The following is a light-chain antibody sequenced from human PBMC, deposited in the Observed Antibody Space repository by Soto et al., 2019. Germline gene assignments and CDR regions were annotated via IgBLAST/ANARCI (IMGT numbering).Light chain of an antibody. CDR1: QSISSY. CDR2: GAS. CDR3: QQYNNWPPIT. J-gene: IGKJ5*01. V-gene: IGKV3-15*01. Sequence: MNKSPSSLSADVGDRVTITCRASQSISSYLLWYQQKPGQAPRLLIYGASTRATGISARFSGSGSGTEFTLTISSLQSEDFAVYYCQQYNNWPPITFGQVTLLEI.